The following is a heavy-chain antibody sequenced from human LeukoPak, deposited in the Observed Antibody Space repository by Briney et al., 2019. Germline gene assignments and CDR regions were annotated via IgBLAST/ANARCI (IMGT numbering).Heavy chain of an antibody. D-gene: IGHD1-26*01. CDR1: GGSISSNKYY. V-gene: IGHV4-39*01. Sequence: SETLSLTCPVTGGSISSNKYYWGWIRQPPGKGLEWIGSFYYCGNTYYNPSLKSRVTISVDTSKNQFSLKLSSVTAADTAVYFCATPYSGGYHGLDIWGQGTMVTVSS. J-gene: IGHJ3*02. CDR2: FYYCGNT. CDR3: ATPYSGGYHGLDI.